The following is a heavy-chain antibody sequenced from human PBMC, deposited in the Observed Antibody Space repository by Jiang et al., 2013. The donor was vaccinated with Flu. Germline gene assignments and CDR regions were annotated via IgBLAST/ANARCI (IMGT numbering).Heavy chain of an antibody. CDR1: GFTFSSYG. J-gene: IGHJ4*02. CDR3: ARGPGFRSGYCDY. Sequence: VQLLESGGGVVQPGRSLRLSCAASGFTFSSYGMHWVRQAPGKGLEWVAVIWYDGSNKYYADSVKGRFTISRDNSKNTLYLQMNSLRAEDTAVYYCARGPGFRSGYCDYWGQGTWSPSPQ. D-gene: IGHD3-3*01. CDR2: IWYDGSNK. V-gene: IGHV3-33*01.